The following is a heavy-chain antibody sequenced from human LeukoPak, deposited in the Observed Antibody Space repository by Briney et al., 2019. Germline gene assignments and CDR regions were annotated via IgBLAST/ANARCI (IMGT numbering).Heavy chain of an antibody. CDR2: ITTTSSYI. Sequence: GGSLRLSCVASGFTFSGYSMNWVRQAPGKGLEWVSLITTTSSYIYYADSVKGRFTISRDNAKNSLYLQMNSLRAEDTAVYYCARDGGYSYGYGDYWGQGTLVTVSS. D-gene: IGHD5-18*01. CDR1: GFTFSGYS. V-gene: IGHV3-21*01. CDR3: ARDGGYSYGYGDY. J-gene: IGHJ4*02.